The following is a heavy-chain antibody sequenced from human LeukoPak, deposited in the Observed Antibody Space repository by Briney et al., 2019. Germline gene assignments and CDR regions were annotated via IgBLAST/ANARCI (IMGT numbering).Heavy chain of an antibody. CDR2: INPNSGGT. Sequence: GASVKVSCKASGYTFTGYYMHWVRQAPGQGLEWMGWINPNSGGTNYAQKFQGRVTITADKSTSTAYMELSSLRSEDTAVYYCARESIAARSRFDPWGQGTLVTVSS. CDR1: GYTFTGYY. V-gene: IGHV1-2*02. CDR3: ARESIAARSRFDP. D-gene: IGHD6-6*01. J-gene: IGHJ5*02.